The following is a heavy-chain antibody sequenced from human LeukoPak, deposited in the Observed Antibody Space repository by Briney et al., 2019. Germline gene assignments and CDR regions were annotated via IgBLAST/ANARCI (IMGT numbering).Heavy chain of an antibody. V-gene: IGHV3-7*01. CDR2: INEDGSVK. D-gene: IGHD5-18*01. CDR3: ARDIIQLWLYYFDY. Sequence: PGGSLRLSCAASGFSFTTYWMTWVRQAPGKGLQWVANINEDGSVKYYVDSVKGRFTISRDNTKNSLYLQMNSLRAEDTAVYYCARDIIQLWLYYFDYWGQGTLVTVSS. J-gene: IGHJ4*02. CDR1: GFSFTTYW.